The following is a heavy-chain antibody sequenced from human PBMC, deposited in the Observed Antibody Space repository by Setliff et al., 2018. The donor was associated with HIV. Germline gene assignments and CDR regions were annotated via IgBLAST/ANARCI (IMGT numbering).Heavy chain of an antibody. CDR1: GDSLNSDAFS. D-gene: IGHD3-9*01. CDR3: ARTDWARTSYYYYYGMNV. V-gene: IGHV4-30-2*01. J-gene: IGHJ6*02. Sequence: SETLSLTCAMPGDSLNSDAFSWSWIRLPPGEGLEWIGYMKEGGRTYYNPSLRSRVTITSDKSKNQLSLTLNSVTAADTAVYYCARTDWARTSYYYYYGMNVWGQGTTVTVSS. CDR2: MKEGGRT.